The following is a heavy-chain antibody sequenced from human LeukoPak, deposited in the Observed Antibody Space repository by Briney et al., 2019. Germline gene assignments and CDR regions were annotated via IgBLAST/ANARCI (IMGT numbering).Heavy chain of an antibody. Sequence: GGSLRLSCAASGFTVSTNYMSWFRQAPGKGLEWLSVIYSGGSTYYTDSVKGRFTISRDNSKNTVYLQMNSLRGEDTAVYYCARKKGDYHGSGSLSSYYYYGMDVWGQGTTVTVSS. CDR2: IYSGGST. CDR1: GFTVSTNY. CDR3: ARKKGDYHGSGSLSSYYYYGMDV. V-gene: IGHV3-66*01. J-gene: IGHJ6*02. D-gene: IGHD3-10*01.